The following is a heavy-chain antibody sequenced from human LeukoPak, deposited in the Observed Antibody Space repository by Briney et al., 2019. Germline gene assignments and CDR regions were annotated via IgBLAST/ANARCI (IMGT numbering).Heavy chain of an antibody. CDR3: ARDLLTTVFDY. CDR2: ISSISSYI. V-gene: IGHV3-21*01. J-gene: IGHJ4*02. CDR1: GLTLSSYS. D-gene: IGHD4-17*01. Sequence: KTVGSLRLSLAASGLTLSSYSMNWVGQAPGKGLEWVSSISSISSYIYYADSVKGRFTISRDNAKNSLYLQMNSLRAEDTAVYYCARDLLTTVFDYWGQGTLVTVSS.